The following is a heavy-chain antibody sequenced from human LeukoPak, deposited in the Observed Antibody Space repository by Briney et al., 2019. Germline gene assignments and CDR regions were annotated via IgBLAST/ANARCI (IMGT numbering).Heavy chain of an antibody. CDR3: AKDKGIAAAGPFDY. D-gene: IGHD6-13*01. Sequence: HSGGSLRLSCAASGFTFDDYAMHWVRQAPGKGLEWVSGISWNSGSIGYADSVKGRFTISRDNAKNSLYLQMNSLRAEDTALYYCAKDKGIAAAGPFDYWGQGTLVTVSS. CDR2: ISWNSGSI. J-gene: IGHJ4*02. V-gene: IGHV3-9*01. CDR1: GFTFDDYA.